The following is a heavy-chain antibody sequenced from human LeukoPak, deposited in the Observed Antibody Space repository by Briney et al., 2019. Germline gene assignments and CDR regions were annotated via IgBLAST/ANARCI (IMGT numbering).Heavy chain of an antibody. D-gene: IGHD2-15*01. CDR1: GFTLSSYW. Sequence: GGSLRLSCAASGFTLSSYWMSWVRQAPGKGLEWVANIKQDGSEKNYVDSVKGRFTISRDNAKNLLYLQMSSLRAEDTAVYYCARARGSHSFDYWGQGTLVTVSS. CDR2: IKQDGSEK. V-gene: IGHV3-7*04. J-gene: IGHJ4*02. CDR3: ARARGSHSFDY.